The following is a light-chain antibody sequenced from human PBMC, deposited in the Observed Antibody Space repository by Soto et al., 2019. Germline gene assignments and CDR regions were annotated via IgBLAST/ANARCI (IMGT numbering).Light chain of an antibody. V-gene: IGKV3-15*01. CDR3: QQYNAWPRT. CDR2: DAS. Sequence: IELTQSASTLSVSTGQRATLSCRASQSVSSGYLAWYQQKPGQAPRLLIFDASTRATGIPARFSGSGSGTEFTLTITSLQSEDFAVYYCQQYNAWPRTFGQGTKV. CDR1: QSVSSGY. J-gene: IGKJ1*01.